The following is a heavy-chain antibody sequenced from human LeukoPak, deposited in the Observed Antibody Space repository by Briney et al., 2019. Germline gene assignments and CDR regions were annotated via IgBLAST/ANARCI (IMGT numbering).Heavy chain of an antibody. Sequence: GGSLRLSCAASGFTVSSNYMSWVRQAPGKGLEWVSVIYSDGSTYYAYPVKGRFTISRDNSKNTLYLQMTSLRAEDTAVYYCARDPYSGNYGAYYYYYMDVWGKGTTVTISS. CDR1: GFTVSSNY. CDR3: ARDPYSGNYGAYYYYYMDV. CDR2: IYSDGST. D-gene: IGHD1-26*01. J-gene: IGHJ6*03. V-gene: IGHV3-66*01.